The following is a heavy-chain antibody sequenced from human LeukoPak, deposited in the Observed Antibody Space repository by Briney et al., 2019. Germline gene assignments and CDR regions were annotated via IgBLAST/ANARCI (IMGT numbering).Heavy chain of an antibody. CDR3: AREPRRPSLEYPYYYCYYMDV. CDR2: ISSSSSYI. D-gene: IGHD3-3*01. J-gene: IGHJ6*03. Sequence: GGSLRLSCAASGFTFSSYSMNWVRQAPGKGLEWVSSISSSSSYIYYADSVKGRFNISRDNAKNSLYLQMNSLRAEDTAVYYCAREPRRPSLEYPYYYCYYMDVWGKGTTVTVSS. V-gene: IGHV3-21*01. CDR1: GFTFSSYS.